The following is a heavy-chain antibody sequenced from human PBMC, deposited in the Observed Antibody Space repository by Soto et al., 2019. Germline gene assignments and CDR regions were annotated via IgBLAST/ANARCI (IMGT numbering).Heavy chain of an antibody. D-gene: IGHD3-16*01. Sequence: GGSLRLSCAASGFTFSSYAMSWVRQAPGKGLEWVSAISGSGGSTYYADSVKGRFTISRDNSKNTLYLQMNSLRAEDTAVYYCAKDAIMITFGGVIYFDYWGQGTLVTVSS. CDR1: GFTFSSYA. J-gene: IGHJ4*02. V-gene: IGHV3-23*01. CDR2: ISGSGGST. CDR3: AKDAIMITFGGVIYFDY.